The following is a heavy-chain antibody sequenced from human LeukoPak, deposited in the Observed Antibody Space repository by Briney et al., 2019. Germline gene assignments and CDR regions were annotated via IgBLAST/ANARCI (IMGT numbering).Heavy chain of an antibody. D-gene: IGHD3-10*01. J-gene: IGHJ4*02. V-gene: IGHV3-66*01. Sequence: PGGSLRLSCAASGFTVSSNYMSWVRQAPGKGLEWVSVIYRGGSTYYEDSVKGRFTISRDNSKNTLYLQMNRLRAEDTAVYYCASGWFGELTLGYWGQGTLVTVSS. CDR1: GFTVSSNY. CDR3: ASGWFGELTLGY. CDR2: IYRGGST.